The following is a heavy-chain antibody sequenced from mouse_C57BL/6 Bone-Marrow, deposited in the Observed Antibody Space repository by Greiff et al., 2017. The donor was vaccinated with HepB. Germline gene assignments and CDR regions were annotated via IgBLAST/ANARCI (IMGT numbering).Heavy chain of an antibody. J-gene: IGHJ1*03. CDR2: SRNKANDYTT. Sequence: EVQLVESGGGLVQSGRSLRLSCATSGFTFSDFYMEWVRQAPGKGLEWIAASRNKANDYTTEYSASVKGRFIVSRDTSQSILYLQMNALRAEDTAIYYCARDANYGSSYFDVWGTGTTVTVSS. CDR1: GFTFSDFY. D-gene: IGHD1-1*01. V-gene: IGHV7-1*01. CDR3: ARDANYGSSYFDV.